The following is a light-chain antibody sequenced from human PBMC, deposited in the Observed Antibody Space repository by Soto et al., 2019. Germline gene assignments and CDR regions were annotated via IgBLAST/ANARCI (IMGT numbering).Light chain of an antibody. V-gene: IGLV4-60*02. J-gene: IGLJ3*02. Sequence: QLVLTQSSSASASLGSSVKLTCILSSGHSTYIIAWHQQQPGKAPRFLMTLDRSGSYNRGSGVPDRFSGSSSGADRYLTIYNRQFEDEGDYYCETWYSNTHKVFGGGTKVTVL. CDR3: ETWYSNTHKV. CDR1: SGHSTYI. CDR2: LDRSGSY.